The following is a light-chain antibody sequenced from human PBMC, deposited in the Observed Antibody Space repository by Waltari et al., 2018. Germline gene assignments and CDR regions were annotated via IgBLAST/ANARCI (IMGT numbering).Light chain of an antibody. V-gene: IGKV3-15*01. CDR2: GSS. Sequence: EIVMTQSPATLSVSPGERVTLSCRASQSVSSKLAWYQQKGGQAPRLLIYGSSTRATGIPGRFSGSGSGTEFTLTISSLQAEDFAVYYCQQYDNWPPATFGQGTKVEI. CDR3: QQYDNWPPAT. CDR1: QSVSSK. J-gene: IGKJ1*01.